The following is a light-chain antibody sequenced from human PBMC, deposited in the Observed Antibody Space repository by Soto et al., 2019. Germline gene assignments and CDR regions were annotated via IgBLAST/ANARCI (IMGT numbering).Light chain of an antibody. CDR1: QSVSSY. CDR2: DAS. Sequence: VLTQSPATLSLSPGERATLSCRASQSVSSYLAWYQQKPGQAPRLLIYDASTRATGIPARFSGSGSGTDFTLTISSLEPEDFAVYYCQQRRNWYTFGQGTKLEIK. CDR3: QQRRNWYT. J-gene: IGKJ2*01. V-gene: IGKV3-11*01.